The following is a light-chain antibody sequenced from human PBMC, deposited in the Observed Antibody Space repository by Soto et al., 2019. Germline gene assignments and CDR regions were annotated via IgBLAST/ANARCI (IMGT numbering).Light chain of an antibody. CDR2: GAS. CDR3: HQYNTWPPIT. J-gene: IGKJ3*01. CDR1: QSVSRN. V-gene: IGKV3-15*01. Sequence: EIVMTQSPATLSVSPGERATLSCRASQSVSRNLAWYQQKPGQAPRLLIYGASTRATGIPARFSGSGSGTEFTLTITSLQSEDFAVYYCHQYNTWPPITFGPGTKVDIK.